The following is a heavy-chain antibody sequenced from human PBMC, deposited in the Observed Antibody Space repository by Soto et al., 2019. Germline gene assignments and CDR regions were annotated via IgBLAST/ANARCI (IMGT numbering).Heavy chain of an antibody. J-gene: IGHJ3*02. V-gene: IGHV3-21*01. Sequence: EVQLVESGGGLVKPGGSLRLSCAASGFTFSSYSMNWVRQAPGKGLEWVSSISSSSSYIYYADSVKGRFTISRDNAKNSLYLQMNSLIAEDTAVYYCARGRYSYGRGAFDIWGQGTMVTVSS. D-gene: IGHD5-18*01. CDR3: ARGRYSYGRGAFDI. CDR1: GFTFSSYS. CDR2: ISSSSSYI.